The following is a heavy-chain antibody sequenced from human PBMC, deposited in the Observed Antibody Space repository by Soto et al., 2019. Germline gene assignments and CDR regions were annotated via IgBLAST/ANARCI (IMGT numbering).Heavy chain of an antibody. CDR2: IYYSGST. V-gene: IGHV4-59*01. D-gene: IGHD6-13*01. CDR3: ARSGEAGTYPWGWFDP. Sequence: SETLSLTCTVSGGSISSYYWSWIRQPPGKGLEWIGYIYYSGSTNYNPSLKSRVTISVDTSKNQFSLKLSSVTAADTAVYYCARSGEAGTYPWGWFDPWGQGTLVTVSS. J-gene: IGHJ5*02. CDR1: GGSISSYY.